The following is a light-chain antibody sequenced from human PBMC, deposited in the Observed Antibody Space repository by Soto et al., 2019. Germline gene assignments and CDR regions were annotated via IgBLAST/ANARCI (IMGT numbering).Light chain of an antibody. J-gene: IGLJ1*01. CDR1: SGDVGSYSL. V-gene: IGLV2-23*01. CDR2: EGS. CDR3: CSYAGGSTLFV. Sequence: QSALTQPASVSGSPGQSITISCTGTSGDVGSYSLVSWYQHHPGKAPKLMIYEGSKRPSGVSSRFSGSKSGNTASLTISGLQAEDEADYYCCSYAGGSTLFVFGTGTKVTVL.